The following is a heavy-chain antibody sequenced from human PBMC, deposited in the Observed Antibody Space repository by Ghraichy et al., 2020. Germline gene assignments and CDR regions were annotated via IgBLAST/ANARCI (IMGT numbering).Heavy chain of an antibody. CDR1: GGTLDIYA. J-gene: IGHJ4*02. D-gene: IGHD6-19*01. CDR3: ARVTSVAVAGTFDY. V-gene: IGHV1-69*10. CDR2: IIPMYGVA. Sequence: SVKVSCKASGGTLDIYALNWVRQAPGQGLEWMGGIIPMYGVAKYAQRFQGRLTITADKFTTTVYMELSSLRSEDTAVYYCARVTSVAVAGTFDYWGPGTLVTVAS.